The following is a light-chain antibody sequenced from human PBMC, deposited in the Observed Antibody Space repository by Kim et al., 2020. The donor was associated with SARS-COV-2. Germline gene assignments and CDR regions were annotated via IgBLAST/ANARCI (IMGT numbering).Light chain of an antibody. CDR1: NIGSKS. CDR3: QVWDSSSDHYV. J-gene: IGLJ1*01. Sequence: SYELTQPPSVSVAPGKTARITCGGNNIGSKSVHWYQQKPGQAPVLVIYYDSDRPSGIPERFSGSNSGNTATLTISRVEAGDEDDYYCQVWDSSSDHYVFG. V-gene: IGLV3-21*04. CDR2: YDS.